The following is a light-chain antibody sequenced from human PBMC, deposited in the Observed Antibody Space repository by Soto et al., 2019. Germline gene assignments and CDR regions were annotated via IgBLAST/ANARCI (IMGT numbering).Light chain of an antibody. V-gene: IGKV1-27*01. CDR1: QDISNY. Sequence: DIQMTQSPSSLSASVGDRVTITCRTSQDISNYLAWYQQKPGKVPKLLIYAASSLRSGVPSRFTGSAVGTDFTLTISSLQPEDVATYYCQHYGRAPAPWTFGQGTKVDIK. CDR2: AAS. CDR3: QHYGRAPAPWT. J-gene: IGKJ1*01.